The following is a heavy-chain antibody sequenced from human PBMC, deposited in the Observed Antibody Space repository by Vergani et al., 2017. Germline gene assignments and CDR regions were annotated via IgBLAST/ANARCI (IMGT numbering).Heavy chain of an antibody. CDR1: GGSISSSS. J-gene: IGHJ4*02. D-gene: IGHD5-18*01. Sequence: QLQLQESGPGLVKPSETLSLTCTVSGGSISSSSYYWGWIRQPPGKGLEWMGGIIPIVGTANYAQKFQGRVTITADESTSTAYMELSSLRSADTAGYYCASYGTGYSYGYGAERAPFDYWGQGTLVTVSS. CDR3: ASYGTGYSYGYGAERAPFDY. V-gene: IGHV4-39*07. CDR2: IIPIVGTA.